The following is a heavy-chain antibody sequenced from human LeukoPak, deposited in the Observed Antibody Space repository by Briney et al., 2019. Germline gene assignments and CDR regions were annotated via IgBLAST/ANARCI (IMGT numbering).Heavy chain of an antibody. CDR1: GGSISSYY. D-gene: IGHD1-26*01. V-gene: IGHV4-59*08. Sequence: SETLSLTCTVSGGSISSYYWSWIRQPPGKGVEWIGYISHSGSTNCNPSLKSRVTISVDTSKNQFSLKLTSVTAADTAVYYCARHGGPTRGGWFDPWGQGTLVTVSS. CDR3: ARHGGPTRGGWFDP. CDR2: ISHSGST. J-gene: IGHJ5*02.